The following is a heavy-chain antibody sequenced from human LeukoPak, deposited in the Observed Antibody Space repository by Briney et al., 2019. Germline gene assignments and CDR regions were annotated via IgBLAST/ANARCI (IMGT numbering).Heavy chain of an antibody. V-gene: IGHV3-21*01. J-gene: IGHJ4*02. CDR1: GFTFSSYS. D-gene: IGHD4-17*01. CDR3: ARDSDLTVTPDY. CDR2: ISSSSSYI. Sequence: GGSLRLSCAASGFTFSSYSMNWVRQAPGKGLEWVSSISSSSSYIYYADSVKGRFTISRDNAKNSLYLQMNSLRAEDTAVYYCARDSDLTVTPDYWGQGTLVTASS.